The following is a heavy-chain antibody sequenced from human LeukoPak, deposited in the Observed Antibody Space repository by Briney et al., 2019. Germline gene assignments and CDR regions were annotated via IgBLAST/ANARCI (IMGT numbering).Heavy chain of an antibody. Sequence: ASVKVSCKASGYTFTSYAMHWVRQAPGQRLEWMGWINAGNGNTKYSQKFQGRVTITRDTSASTAYMELSSLRSEDTAVYYCATDLSGNRIDYYDSSGYKNAFDIWGQGTTVTVSS. CDR3: ATDLSGNRIDYYDSSGYKNAFDI. J-gene: IGHJ3*02. CDR1: GYTFTSYA. CDR2: INAGNGNT. D-gene: IGHD3-22*01. V-gene: IGHV1-3*01.